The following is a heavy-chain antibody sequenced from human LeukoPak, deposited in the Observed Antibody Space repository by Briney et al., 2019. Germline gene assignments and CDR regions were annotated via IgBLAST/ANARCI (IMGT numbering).Heavy chain of an antibody. D-gene: IGHD5-24*01. CDR1: RYSFTSYW. Sequence: GESLKISCKGSRYSFTSYWIGWVRQMPGKGLEWMGIIYAGDSDTRYGPSFQGQVTISAGKSISTAYLQWDSLKASDSAIYYCARLRDGYNRPFDYWGQGTLVTASS. CDR2: IYAGDSDT. J-gene: IGHJ4*02. V-gene: IGHV5-51*01. CDR3: ARLRDGYNRPFDY.